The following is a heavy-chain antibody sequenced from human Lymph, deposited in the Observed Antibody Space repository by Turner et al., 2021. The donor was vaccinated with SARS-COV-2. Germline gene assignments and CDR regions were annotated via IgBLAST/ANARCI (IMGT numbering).Heavy chain of an antibody. Sequence: QVQLVQSGAEVKKPGSSVKVSCKASGGTFSRHVISWVRQAPGQGLEWMGGIIPMFGTANYAQKFQGRVTITADESTSTAYMELTSLRSEDTAVYYCARVGSSVVPYYYYGMDVWGQGTTVTVSS. J-gene: IGHJ6*02. CDR1: GGTFSRHV. D-gene: IGHD3-22*01. CDR2: IIPMFGTA. CDR3: ARVGSSVVPYYYYGMDV. V-gene: IGHV1-69*01.